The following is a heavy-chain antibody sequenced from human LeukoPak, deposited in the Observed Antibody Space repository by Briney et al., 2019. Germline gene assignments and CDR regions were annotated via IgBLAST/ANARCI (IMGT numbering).Heavy chain of an antibody. CDR1: GGSFSGYY. V-gene: IGHV4-34*01. D-gene: IGHD5-24*01. J-gene: IGHJ4*02. Sequence: SETLSLTCAVYGGSFSGYYWSWIRQPPGKGLEWIGEINHSGSTNYNLSLKSRVTISVDTSKNQFSLKLSSVTAADTAVYYCARSRGWLQSHPLGYWGQGTLVTVSS. CDR2: INHSGST. CDR3: ARSRGWLQSHPLGY.